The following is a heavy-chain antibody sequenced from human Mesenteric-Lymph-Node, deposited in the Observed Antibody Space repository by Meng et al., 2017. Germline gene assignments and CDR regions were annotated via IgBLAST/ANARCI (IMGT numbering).Heavy chain of an antibody. V-gene: IGHV1-3*01. Sequence: ASVKVSCKASGYTFTSYAMHWVRQAPGQRLEWMGWINAGNGNTKYSQKFQGRVTITRDTSASTAYMELSSLRSDDTAVYYCARDASGYSSSWPLYYYYGMDVWGQGTTVTVSS. J-gene: IGHJ6*02. CDR2: INAGNGNT. CDR1: GYTFTSYA. D-gene: IGHD6-13*01. CDR3: ARDASGYSSSWPLYYYYGMDV.